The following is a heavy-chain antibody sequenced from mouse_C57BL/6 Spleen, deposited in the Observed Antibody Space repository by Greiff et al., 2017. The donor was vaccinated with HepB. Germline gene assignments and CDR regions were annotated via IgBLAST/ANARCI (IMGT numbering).Heavy chain of an antibody. J-gene: IGHJ3*01. V-gene: IGHV1-81*01. CDR2: IYPRSGNT. D-gene: IGHD2-4*01. CDR1: GYTFTSYG. CDR3: ARAGYYDYSFAY. Sequence: QVHVKQSGAELARPGASVKLSCKASGYTFTSYGISWVKQRTGQGLEWIGEIYPRSGNTYYNEKFKGKATLTADKSSSTAYMELRSLTSEDSAVYFCARAGYYDYSFAYWGQGTLVTVSA.